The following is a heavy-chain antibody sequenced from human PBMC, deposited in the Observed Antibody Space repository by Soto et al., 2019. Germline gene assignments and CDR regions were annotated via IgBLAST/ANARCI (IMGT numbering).Heavy chain of an antibody. D-gene: IGHD2-15*01. V-gene: IGHV3-30*18. CDR2: ISYDGSNK. CDR3: AKEGPALDIVVVVAAPTYYYYMDV. CDR1: GFTFSSYG. Sequence: GGSLRLSCAASGFTFSSYGMHWVRQAPGKGLEWVAVISYDGSNKYYADSVKGRFTISRDNSKNTLYLQMNSLRAEDTAVYYCAKEGPALDIVVVVAAPTYYYYMDVWGKGTTVTVSS. J-gene: IGHJ6*03.